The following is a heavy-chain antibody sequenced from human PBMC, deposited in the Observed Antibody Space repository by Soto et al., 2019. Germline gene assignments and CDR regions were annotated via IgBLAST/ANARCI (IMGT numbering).Heavy chain of an antibody. V-gene: IGHV3-23*01. CDR3: ANGWFGEYPFDY. CDR1: GFTFSSYA. Sequence: RGSLRLSWAASGFTFSSYAMSWVRQAPGKGLEWVSAISGSGGSTYYADSVKGRFTISRDNSKNTRYLQMNSLRAEDTAVYYCANGWFGEYPFDYWGQGTLVTVSS. D-gene: IGHD3-10*01. J-gene: IGHJ4*02. CDR2: ISGSGGST.